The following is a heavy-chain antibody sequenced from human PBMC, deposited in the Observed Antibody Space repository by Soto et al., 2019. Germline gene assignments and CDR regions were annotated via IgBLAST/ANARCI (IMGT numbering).Heavy chain of an antibody. CDR2: INAGNGKT. V-gene: IGHV1-3*01. Sequence: ASVKVSCKASGYTFTSYAMHWVRQAPGQRLEWMGWINAGNGKTKYSQKFQGRVTITRDTSASTAYMELSSLRSEGTAVYYCGGAGAPAGRIWCDPWVQGTLVTVSS. J-gene: IGHJ5*02. D-gene: IGHD6-13*01. CDR3: GGAGAPAGRIWCDP. CDR1: GYTFTSYA.